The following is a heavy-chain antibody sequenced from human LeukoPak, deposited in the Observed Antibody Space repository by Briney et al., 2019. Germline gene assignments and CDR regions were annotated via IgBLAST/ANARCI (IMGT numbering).Heavy chain of an antibody. D-gene: IGHD3-3*01. Sequence: ASVKVSCKASGYTFTGYYMHWVRQAPGQGLEWMGWINPNSGGTNYAQKFQGRVTMTRDTSISTAYMELSRLRSDDTAVYYCARVPSRIRFLEWLPPTDYYMDVWGKGTTVTVSS. V-gene: IGHV1-2*02. CDR3: ARVPSRIRFLEWLPPTDYYMDV. CDR2: INPNSGGT. J-gene: IGHJ6*03. CDR1: GYTFTGYY.